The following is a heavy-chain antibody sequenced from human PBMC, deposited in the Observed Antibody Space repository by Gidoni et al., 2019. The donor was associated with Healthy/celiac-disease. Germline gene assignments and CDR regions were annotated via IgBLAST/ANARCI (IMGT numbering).Heavy chain of an antibody. CDR3: ARSKGYSGYDAWGGNPQKLAYYFDY. D-gene: IGHD5-12*01. J-gene: IGHJ4*02. CDR2: INHRGST. Sequence: QVQLQQWGAGLLKPSETLSLTCAVYGVSLSGYYWCWIRQPPGKGLEWIGEINHRGSTNYTPSLKSRVTISVDTSKIQFSLKLSSGTAADTAVYYCARSKGYSGYDAWGGNPQKLAYYFDYWGQGTLVTVSS. V-gene: IGHV4-34*01. CDR1: GVSLSGYY.